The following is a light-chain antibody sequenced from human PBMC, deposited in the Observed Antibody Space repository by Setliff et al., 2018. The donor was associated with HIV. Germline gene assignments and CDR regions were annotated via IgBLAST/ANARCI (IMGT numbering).Light chain of an antibody. V-gene: IGLV2-23*01. Sequence: QSALAQPASVSGSPGQSITISCTGTSNDVGRCDLVSWYQQHSARAPKLIIYQATRRPSGVSNRFSGSKSGNVASLTISGLQAEDEADYYCCSNTGSNTFVFGTGTKVTVL. CDR1: SNDVGRCDL. CDR3: CSNTGSNTFV. CDR2: QAT. J-gene: IGLJ1*01.